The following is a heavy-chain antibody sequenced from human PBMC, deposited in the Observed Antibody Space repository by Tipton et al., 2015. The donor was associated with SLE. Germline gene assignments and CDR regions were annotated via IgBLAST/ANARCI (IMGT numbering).Heavy chain of an antibody. CDR2: IYYSGST. CDR1: GGSFSGYY. D-gene: IGHD3-3*01. V-gene: IGHV4-34*01. CDR3: AIYSLEGGFDY. Sequence: TLSLTCAVYGGSFSGYYWSWIRQPPGKGLEWVGGIYYSGSTYYNPSLKSRVTISVDTSKNQFSLKLSSVTAAGTAVYYCAIYSLEGGFDYWGQGTLVTVSS. J-gene: IGHJ4*02.